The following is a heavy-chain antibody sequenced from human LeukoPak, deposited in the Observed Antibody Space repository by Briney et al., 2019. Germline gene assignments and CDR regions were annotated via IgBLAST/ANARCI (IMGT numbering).Heavy chain of an antibody. CDR2: ISAGGGST. D-gene: IGHD2-21*02. J-gene: IGHJ4*02. CDR3: AQADIVVVTAIHSGDY. V-gene: IGHV3-23*01. CDR1: GFTFSTYA. Sequence: GGSLRLSCAASGFTFSTYAMSWVRQAPGKGLEWASAISAGGGSTYYADSVKGRFTISRDNSKNTLYLQMNSLRAEDTAVYYCAQADIVVVTAIHSGDYWGQGTLVTVSS.